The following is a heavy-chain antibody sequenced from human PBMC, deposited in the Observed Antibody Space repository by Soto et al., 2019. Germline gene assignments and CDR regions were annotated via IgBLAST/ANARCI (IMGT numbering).Heavy chain of an antibody. J-gene: IGHJ4*02. CDR3: ARSGYCGGDCYDFDY. V-gene: IGHV1-69*06. CDR2: FVPIFGTA. CDR1: GGTFSSYA. D-gene: IGHD2-21*02. Sequence: FSVKVSCKASGGTFSSYAISWVRQPPGQGLEWMGGFVPIFGTANYAQKFQGRVTSTADKSTSTTYMELSSLRSEDTAVYYCARSGYCGGDCYDFDYWGQGTLVTVSS.